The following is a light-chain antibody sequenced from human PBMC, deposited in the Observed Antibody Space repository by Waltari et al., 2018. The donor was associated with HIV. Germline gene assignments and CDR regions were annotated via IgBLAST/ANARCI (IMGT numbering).Light chain of an antibody. CDR1: QSIRTY. CDR2: SAF. J-gene: IGKJ1*01. Sequence: DIQMTQSPSSLSASVGERVTITCRASQSIRTYLNWYQQKPGKAPKIMVDSAFNLQSVVPSRFSGSGSGTDFTLIISTLQPEDFATYYCQQIYSTPRTFGQGTKVEIK. V-gene: IGKV1-39*01. CDR3: QQIYSTPRT.